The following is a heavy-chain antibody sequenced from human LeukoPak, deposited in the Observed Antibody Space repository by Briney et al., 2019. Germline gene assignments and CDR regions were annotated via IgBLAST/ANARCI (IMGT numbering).Heavy chain of an antibody. D-gene: IGHD3-10*01. Sequence: ASVKVSCKVSGYTVTELSIHWVRQAPGQGLEWMGGIIPIFGTANYAQKFQGRVTITADESTSTAYMELSSLRSEDTAVYYCARDQMVRGVNYYYYYYMDVWGKGTTVTISS. V-gene: IGHV1-69*13. J-gene: IGHJ6*03. CDR3: ARDQMVRGVNYYYYYYMDV. CDR2: IIPIFGTA. CDR1: GYTVTELS.